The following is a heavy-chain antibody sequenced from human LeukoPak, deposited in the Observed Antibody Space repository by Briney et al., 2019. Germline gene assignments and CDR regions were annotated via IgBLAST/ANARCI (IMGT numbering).Heavy chain of an antibody. CDR1: GFTFSSYG. J-gene: IGHJ4*02. Sequence: GRSLRLSCAASGFTFSSYGMHWVRQAPGEGLEWVAVIWYDGSNKYYADSVKGRFTISRDNSKNTLYLQMNSLRAEDTAVYYCAREGPSYGDHFDYWGQGTLVTVSS. CDR2: IWYDGSNK. CDR3: AREGPSYGDHFDY. V-gene: IGHV3-33*01. D-gene: IGHD4-17*01.